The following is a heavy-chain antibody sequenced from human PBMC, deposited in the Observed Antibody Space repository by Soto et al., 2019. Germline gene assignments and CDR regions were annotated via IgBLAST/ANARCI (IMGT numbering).Heavy chain of an antibody. CDR1: GYTFTSYG. D-gene: IGHD1-1*01. Sequence: QVHLVQSGAEVKKPGASVKVSCKASGYTFTSYGITWVRQAPGQGLEWMGWISAHNGNTDYAQKLQGRVLVTRDTSTSTAYMELRSLISDDPAVYYCARGRYGDYWGQGALVTVSS. V-gene: IGHV1-18*01. CDR2: ISAHNGNT. CDR3: ARGRYGDY. J-gene: IGHJ4*02.